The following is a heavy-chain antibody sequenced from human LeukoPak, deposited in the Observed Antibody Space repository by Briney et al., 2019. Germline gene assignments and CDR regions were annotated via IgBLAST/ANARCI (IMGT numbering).Heavy chain of an antibody. J-gene: IGHJ4*02. Sequence: ASVKVSCKASGYTFTGYYMHWVRQVPGQGLEWMGWINPNSGGTNYAQKFQGRVTMTRDTSISTAYMELSSLRSEDTAVYYCASDHLGLAAAGNYWGQGTLVTVSS. CDR1: GYTFTGYY. D-gene: IGHD6-13*01. V-gene: IGHV1-2*02. CDR2: INPNSGGT. CDR3: ASDHLGLAAAGNY.